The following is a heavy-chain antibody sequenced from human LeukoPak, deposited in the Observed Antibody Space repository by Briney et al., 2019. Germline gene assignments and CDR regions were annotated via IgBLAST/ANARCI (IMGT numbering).Heavy chain of an antibody. J-gene: IGHJ4*02. CDR2: ISYDGSNK. Sequence: GGSLRLSCAASGFTFSSYAMHWVRQAPGKGLEWVAVISYDGSNKYYADSVKGRFTISRDNSKNTLYLQMNSLRAEDTAVYYCARDSDRYYDFWSGYYTGIGFDYWGQGTLVTVSS. V-gene: IGHV3-30-3*01. D-gene: IGHD3-3*01. CDR3: ARDSDRYYDFWSGYYTGIGFDY. CDR1: GFTFSSYA.